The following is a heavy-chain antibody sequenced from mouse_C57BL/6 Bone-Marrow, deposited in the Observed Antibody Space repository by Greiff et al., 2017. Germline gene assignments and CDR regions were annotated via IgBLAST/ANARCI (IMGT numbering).Heavy chain of an antibody. D-gene: IGHD2-3*01. CDR3: AREDGYPRYYDAMDD. CDR1: GYTFTSYG. CDR2: IYPRSGNT. V-gene: IGHV1-81*01. Sequence: QVQLQQSGAELARPGASVKLSCKASGYTFTSYGISWVKQRTGQGLEWIGEIYPRSGNTYYNEKFKGKATLTADKSSSTAYMELRSLTSEDSAVYFCAREDGYPRYYDAMDDGGKGTSVTVSS. J-gene: IGHJ4*01.